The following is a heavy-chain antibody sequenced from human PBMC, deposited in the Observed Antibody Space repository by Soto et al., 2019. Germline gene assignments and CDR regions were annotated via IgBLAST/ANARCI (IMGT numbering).Heavy chain of an antibody. Sequence: PSETLSLTCTVSGGSISSYYWSWIRQRPGKGLEWIGYIYYSGSTNYNPSLKSRVTISVDTSKNQFSLKLSSVTAADTAVYYCARQYSGYAAEFDYWGQGTLVTVSS. V-gene: IGHV4-59*08. J-gene: IGHJ4*02. CDR2: IYYSGST. CDR1: GGSISSYY. D-gene: IGHD5-12*01. CDR3: ARQYSGYAAEFDY.